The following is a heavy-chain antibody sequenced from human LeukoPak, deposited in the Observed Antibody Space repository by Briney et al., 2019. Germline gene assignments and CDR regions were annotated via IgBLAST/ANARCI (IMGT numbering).Heavy chain of an antibody. J-gene: IGHJ4*02. CDR3: ARGTGPGTLDY. CDR2: ISYSGST. D-gene: IGHD6-13*01. V-gene: IGHV4-61*01. Sequence: PSETLSLTCTVSGGSVSSASYSWSWSRQPPGKGLEWIGHISYSGSTTYNPSLKSRVTISVDTSKNQFSLKLTSVTAADTAVYYCARGTGPGTLDYWGKGTVVTVS. CDR1: GGSVSSASYS.